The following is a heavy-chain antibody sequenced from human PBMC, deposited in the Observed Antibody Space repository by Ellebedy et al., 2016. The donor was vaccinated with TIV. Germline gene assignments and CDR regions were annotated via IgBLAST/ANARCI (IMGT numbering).Heavy chain of an antibody. J-gene: IGHJ3*02. Sequence: GESLKISCAASGFTFSAYGMNWVRQAPGKGLEWVSMISKGGSIYHAEALKGRFTSSRDNARSSLYLQMNSLRAEDTAVYYCARDNGFCRGSSCYASFDIWGQGTMVTVSS. V-gene: IGHV3-69-1*01. CDR2: ISKGGSI. D-gene: IGHD2-2*01. CDR3: ARDNGFCRGSSCYASFDI. CDR1: GFTFSAYG.